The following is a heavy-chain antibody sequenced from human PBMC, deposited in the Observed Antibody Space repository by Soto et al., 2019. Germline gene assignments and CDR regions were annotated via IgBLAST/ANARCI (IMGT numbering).Heavy chain of an antibody. V-gene: IGHV3-30-3*01. J-gene: IGHJ6*02. CDR3: ARDIVVVPAALAPYYYYYYGMDV. CDR1: GFTFSSYA. Sequence: GGSLRLSCAASGFTFSSYAMQWVGQSPGKGLEWVAAISYDGSNKYYADSVKCRFTISRDNSKNTLYLQMKSLRAEDTAVYYCARDIVVVPAALAPYYYYYYGMDVWGQGTTVTVSS. CDR2: ISYDGSNK. D-gene: IGHD2-2*01.